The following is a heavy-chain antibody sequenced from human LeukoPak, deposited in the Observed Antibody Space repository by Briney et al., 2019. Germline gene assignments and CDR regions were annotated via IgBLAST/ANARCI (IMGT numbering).Heavy chain of an antibody. CDR1: GYTFTRYD. CDR2: MNPNTGKT. J-gene: IGHJ3*02. CDR3: ARADYGNAFDI. V-gene: IGHV1-8*01. D-gene: IGHD4-17*01. Sequence: ASVKVSCKASGYTFTRYDITWVRQAAGQGLEWMGWMNPNTGKTDYAQKFQGRVTMTRNISINTVYMELKSLRPDDTAVYYCARADYGNAFDIWGQGTMVTVSS.